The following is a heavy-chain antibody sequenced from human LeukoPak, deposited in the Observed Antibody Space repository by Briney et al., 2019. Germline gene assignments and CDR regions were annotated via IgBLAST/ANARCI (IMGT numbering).Heavy chain of an antibody. CDR2: ISSSSSYI. V-gene: IGHV3-21*01. J-gene: IGHJ4*02. Sequence: PGGSLRLSCAASGFTFSSYSMNWVRQAPGKGLEWVSSISSSSSYIYYADSVKGRFTISRDNAKNSLYLQMNSLRAEDTAVYYCARDEEYQLPHVYSDYWGQGTLVTVSS. D-gene: IGHD2-2*01. CDR3: ARDEEYQLPHVYSDY. CDR1: GFTFSSYS.